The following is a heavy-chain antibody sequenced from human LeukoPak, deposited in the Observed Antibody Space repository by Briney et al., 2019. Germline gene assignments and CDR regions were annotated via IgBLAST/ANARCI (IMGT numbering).Heavy chain of an antibody. Sequence: SETLSLTCAVYGGSFSGYYWSWIRQPPGKGLEWIGEINHSGSTNYNPSLKSRVTISVDTSKNQFSLRLSSVTAADTAVYYCARGLNRNDYGDYGYWGQGTLVTVSS. V-gene: IGHV4-34*01. J-gene: IGHJ4*02. CDR1: GGSFSGYY. D-gene: IGHD4-17*01. CDR3: ARGLNRNDYGDYGY. CDR2: INHSGST.